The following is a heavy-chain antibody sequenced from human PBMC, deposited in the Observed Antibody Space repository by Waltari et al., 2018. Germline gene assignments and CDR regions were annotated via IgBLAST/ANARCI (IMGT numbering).Heavy chain of an antibody. CDR2: SYIGGSST. V-gene: IGHV3-23*03. CDR1: GFTFSSYA. CDR3: AKGPPCDY. J-gene: IGHJ4*02. Sequence: EVQLLESGGGLVQPGGSLRLSGVGSGFTFSSYAMTWVRQGPGKGMEWVAVSYIGGSSTYYADSVKGLFTISRDNSKNTLYLQMNSLRAEDTAVYYCAKGPPCDYWGQGTLVTVSS.